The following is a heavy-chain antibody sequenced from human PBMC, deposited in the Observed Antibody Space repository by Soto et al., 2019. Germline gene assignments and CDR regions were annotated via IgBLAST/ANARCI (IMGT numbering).Heavy chain of an antibody. Sequence: GGSLRLSCAASGFTFSSYGMHWVRQAPGKGREWVAVIWYDGSNKYYADSVKGRFTISRDNSKNTLYLQMNSLRAEDTAVYYCERGFEINYYDSSGSPGYWGQGTLVTVS. CDR3: ERGFEINYYDSSGSPGY. D-gene: IGHD3-22*01. CDR1: GFTFSSYG. J-gene: IGHJ4*02. CDR2: IWYDGSNK. V-gene: IGHV3-33*01.